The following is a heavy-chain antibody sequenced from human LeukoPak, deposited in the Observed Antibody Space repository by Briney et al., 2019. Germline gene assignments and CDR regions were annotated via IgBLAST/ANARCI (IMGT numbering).Heavy chain of an antibody. CDR1: GYTFTGYY. J-gene: IGHJ4*02. CDR2: INPNSGGT. V-gene: IGHV1-2*02. D-gene: IGHD1-26*01. CDR3: ARGWGGSPPFDY. Sequence: ASVKVSCKTSGYTFTGYYMHWVRQAPGRGLEWTGWINPNSGGTNYAQKFQGRVTMTRDTSISTANMELSRLGSDDTAVYYCARGWGGSPPFDYWGQGTLVTVSS.